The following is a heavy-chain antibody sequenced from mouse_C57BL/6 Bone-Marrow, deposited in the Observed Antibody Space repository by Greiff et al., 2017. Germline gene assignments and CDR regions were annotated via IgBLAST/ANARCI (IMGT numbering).Heavy chain of an antibody. CDR2: IYPGSGST. Sequence: QVQLQQPGAELVKPGASVKMSCKASGYTFTSYWITWVKQRPGQGLEWIGDIYPGSGSTNYNEKFKSKATLTVDTSSSTAYMQLSSLTSEDSAVYYCVCRGGWLLSYYFDYWGQGTTLTVSS. CDR3: VCRGGWLLSYYFDY. D-gene: IGHD2-3*01. V-gene: IGHV1-55*01. J-gene: IGHJ2*01. CDR1: GYTFTSYW.